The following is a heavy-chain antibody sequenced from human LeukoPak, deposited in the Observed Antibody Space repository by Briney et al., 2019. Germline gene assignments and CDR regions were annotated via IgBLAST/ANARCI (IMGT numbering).Heavy chain of an antibody. D-gene: IGHD6-13*01. CDR3: ARDRGGLAAAGTGVGDYYFDN. CDR1: GGSISSYY. J-gene: IGHJ4*02. V-gene: IGHV4-59*01. Sequence: SETLSLTCTVSGGSISSYYWSWIRQPPGKGLEWIGYIYYSGSTKYNPALKSRVTISVDTSKNQFSLKLSSVTAADTAVYYCARDRGGLAAAGTGVGDYYFDNWGQGTLVTVSS. CDR2: IYYSGST.